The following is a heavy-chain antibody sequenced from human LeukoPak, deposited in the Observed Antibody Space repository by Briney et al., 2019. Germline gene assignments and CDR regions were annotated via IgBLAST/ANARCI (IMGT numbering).Heavy chain of an antibody. CDR1: GYTFTNYG. V-gene: IGHV1-18*01. Sequence: ASVTVSFKCSGYTFTNYGISWVRQAPGQGVEWMGWISAYNGNKNYPQKLQGRATMTTGTSTSTADMELRSLRSDDTAVYYCAREAHTPYCSSTSCYLGYYYYMDVWGKGTTVTISS. CDR3: AREAHTPYCSSTSCYLGYYYYMDV. D-gene: IGHD2-2*01. CDR2: ISAYNGNK. J-gene: IGHJ6*03.